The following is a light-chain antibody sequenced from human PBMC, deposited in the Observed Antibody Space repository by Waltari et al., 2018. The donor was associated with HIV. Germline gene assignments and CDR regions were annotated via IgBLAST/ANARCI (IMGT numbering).Light chain of an antibody. CDR1: QSLLKSNGYIY. Sequence: MVLTQFPPPWAVTPGEPASIPGGFVQSLLKSNGYIYLDWYLQKPGQSPQLLIYLGSNRASGVPDRFSGSGSATDFTLKISRVEPEDVGIYYCMQGLEVPLTFGGGTRVEI. CDR2: LGS. CDR3: MQGLEVPLT. J-gene: IGKJ4*01. V-gene: IGKV2-28*01.